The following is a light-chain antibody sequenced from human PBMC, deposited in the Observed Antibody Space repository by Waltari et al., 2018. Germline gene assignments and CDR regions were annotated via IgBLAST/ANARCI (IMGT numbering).Light chain of an antibody. Sequence: QSALTQPASVSGSLGQSITISCTGTSSDIGFYNYVSWYQQHPGKAPKLIIYDVLKWPSGVSSRFSGSKSGNTASLTISGLQAEDEVDYYCNSYTGYYTWVVGGGTKLTVL. V-gene: IGLV2-14*01. CDR2: DVL. CDR3: NSYTGYYTWV. J-gene: IGLJ3*02. CDR1: SSDIGFYNY.